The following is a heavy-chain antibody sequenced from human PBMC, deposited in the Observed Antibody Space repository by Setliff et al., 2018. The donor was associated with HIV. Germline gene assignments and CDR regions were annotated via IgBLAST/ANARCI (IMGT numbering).Heavy chain of an antibody. D-gene: IGHD3-22*01. V-gene: IGHV5-51*01. CDR2: IYVGDSDV. J-gene: IGHJ3*01. Sequence: PGESLKISCAGSGFNMAAYWIAWVRQMPGEGLGWMGIIYVGDSDVRYGPSFQGQVTISADNSISTAYLEWSSLKASDTAMYYCASLSGYSGDAFDVWGQGTMVTVSS. CDR3: ASLSGYSGDAFDV. CDR1: GFNMAAYW.